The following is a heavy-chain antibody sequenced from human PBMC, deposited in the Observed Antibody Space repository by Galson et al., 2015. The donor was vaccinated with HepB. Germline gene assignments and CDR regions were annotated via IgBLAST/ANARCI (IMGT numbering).Heavy chain of an antibody. Sequence: SVKVSCKASGGTFSSYAISWVRQAPGQGLEWMGGIIPIFGTANYAQKFQGRVTITADESTSTAYMELSSLRPEDTAVYYCARLTTVTRALNYWGQGTLVTVSS. V-gene: IGHV1-69*13. CDR3: ARLTTVTRALNY. CDR1: GGTFSSYA. J-gene: IGHJ4*02. CDR2: IIPIFGTA. D-gene: IGHD4-17*01.